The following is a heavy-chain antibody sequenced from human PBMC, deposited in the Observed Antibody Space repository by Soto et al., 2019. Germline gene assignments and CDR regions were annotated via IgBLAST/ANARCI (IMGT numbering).Heavy chain of an antibody. Sequence: GGSLRLSCAASGYTFSSYAMSWVRQAPGKGLEWVSAISGSGGSTYYADSVKGRFTISRASSKNTQYLQMNSLRAEDTAVYYCAKGFVWELLEYWGQGTLVTVSS. CDR2: ISGSGGST. CDR1: GYTFSSYA. V-gene: IGHV3-23*01. CDR3: AKGFVWELLEY. J-gene: IGHJ4*02. D-gene: IGHD1-26*01.